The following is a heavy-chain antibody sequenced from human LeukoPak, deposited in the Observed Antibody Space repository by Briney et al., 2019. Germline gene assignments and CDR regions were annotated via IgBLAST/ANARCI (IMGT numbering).Heavy chain of an antibody. CDR1: GFTFRNYA. CDR3: AKDLRGTRPQNDAFDI. CDR2: ISGSGGST. D-gene: IGHD1-1*01. Sequence: PGGTLRLSCAASGFTFRNYAMSWVRQAPGKGLEWVSPISGSGGSTYYADSVKGRFTISRDNSKNTLYVQMNSLRAEDTAVYYWAKDLRGTRPQNDAFDIWGQGTMVTVSS. V-gene: IGHV3-23*01. J-gene: IGHJ3*02.